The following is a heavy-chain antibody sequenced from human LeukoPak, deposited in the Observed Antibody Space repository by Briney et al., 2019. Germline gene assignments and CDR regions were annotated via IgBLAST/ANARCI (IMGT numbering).Heavy chain of an antibody. CDR3: ARRGDGGRSFDY. D-gene: IGHD4-23*01. CDR1: GFTFSSYG. CDR2: IWYDGSNK. V-gene: IGHV3-33*01. J-gene: IGHJ4*02. Sequence: GGSLRLSCAASGFTFSSYGMHWVRQAPGKGLEWVAVIWYDGSNKYYADSVKGRFTISSDNSKNTLYLQVNSLRAEDTALYYCARRGDGGRSFDYWGQGTLVTVSS.